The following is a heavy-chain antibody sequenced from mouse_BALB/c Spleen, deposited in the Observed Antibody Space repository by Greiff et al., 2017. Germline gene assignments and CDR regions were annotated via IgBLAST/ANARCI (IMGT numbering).Heavy chain of an antibody. Sequence: VKLMESGPGLVQPSQSLSITCTVSGFSLTSYGVHWVRQSPGKGLEWLGVIWSGGSTDSNAAFISRLSISKDNSKSQVFFKMNSLQANDTAIYYCARNNGNRYDYAMDYWGQGTAVTVSS. CDR2: IWSGGST. CDR1: GFSLTSYG. CDR3: ARNNGNRYDYAMDY. D-gene: IGHD2-14*01. J-gene: IGHJ4*01. V-gene: IGHV2-2*02.